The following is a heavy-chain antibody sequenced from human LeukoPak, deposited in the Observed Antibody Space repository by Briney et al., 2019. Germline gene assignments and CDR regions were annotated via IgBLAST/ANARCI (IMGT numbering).Heavy chain of an antibody. V-gene: IGHV3-7*04. J-gene: IGHJ4*02. D-gene: IGHD6-13*01. Sequence: GGSLRLSCAASGFTFSRYWMSWVRQAPGKGPEYMANIKEDGSEKYYVDSVKGRFTISRDNAKNSLFLQMNSLRVEDTAVYYCARDNSAERGQQLANWGQGTLVTVSS. CDR3: ARDNSAERGQQLAN. CDR2: IKEDGSEK. CDR1: GFTFSRYW.